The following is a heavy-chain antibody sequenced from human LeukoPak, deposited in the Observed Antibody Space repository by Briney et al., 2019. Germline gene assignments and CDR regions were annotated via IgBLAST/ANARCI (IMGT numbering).Heavy chain of an antibody. D-gene: IGHD6-6*01. V-gene: IGHV1-2*02. J-gene: IGHJ5*02. CDR2: INPNSGGT. CDR3: ARGTARKQLVHWFDP. CDR1: GYTFTGYY. Sequence: ASVKVSCKASGYTFTGYYMHWVRQAPGQGLEWMGWINPNSGGTNYAQKFQGRVTMTRDTSISTAYMKLSRLRSDDSAVYYCARGTARKQLVHWFDPWGQGTLVTVSS.